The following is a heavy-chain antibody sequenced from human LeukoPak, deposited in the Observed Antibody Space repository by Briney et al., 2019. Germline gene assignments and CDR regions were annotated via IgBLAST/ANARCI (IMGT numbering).Heavy chain of an antibody. D-gene: IGHD3-3*01. Sequence: ASVKVSCKASGYTFTSYYINWVRQATGQGLEWMGWMNPNSGNTDYAQKFQGRVTMTRDTSISTAYMELSRLRSDDTAVYYCARSTSWEYQPVRLRVKPDVYYYTTMYVCGKRTT. J-gene: IGHJ6*03. V-gene: IGHV1-8*01. CDR3: ARSTSWEYQPVRLRVKPDVYYYTTMYV. CDR2: MNPNSGNT. CDR1: GYTFTSYY.